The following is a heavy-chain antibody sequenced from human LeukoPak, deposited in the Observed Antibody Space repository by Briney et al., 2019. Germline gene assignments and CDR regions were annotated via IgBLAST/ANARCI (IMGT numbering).Heavy chain of an antibody. V-gene: IGHV3-53*01. CDR1: GFSVSSNS. D-gene: IGHD4-11*01. Sequence: PGGSLRLSCTTSGFSVSSNSMSRVRQAPGKGLEWVSVIYSGGSTDYADSVKGRFTISRDNSKNTVYLQMNSLRAEDTAIYYCARGTVTIGYFDYWGQGTLVTVSS. CDR2: IYSGGST. CDR3: ARGTVTIGYFDY. J-gene: IGHJ4*02.